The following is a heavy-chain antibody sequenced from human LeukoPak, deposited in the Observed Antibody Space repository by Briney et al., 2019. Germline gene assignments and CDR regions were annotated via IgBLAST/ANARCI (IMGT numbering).Heavy chain of an antibody. Sequence: GGSLRLSCAASGFTFSSYSMNWVRQAPGKGLEWVSAISGSGGSTYYADSVKGRFTISRDNSKNTLYLQMNSLRAEDTAVYYCAKVWAVAGFDYWGQGTLVTVSS. CDR3: AKVWAVAGFDY. V-gene: IGHV3-23*01. D-gene: IGHD6-19*01. CDR2: ISGSGGST. CDR1: GFTFSSYS. J-gene: IGHJ4*02.